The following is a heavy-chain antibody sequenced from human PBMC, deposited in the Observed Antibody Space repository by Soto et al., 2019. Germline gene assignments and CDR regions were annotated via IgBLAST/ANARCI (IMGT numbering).Heavy chain of an antibody. Sequence: PWGSLRLSCVTSGFTFIRNTINFFRQAPWKGLEWVASITSSGSYVYYADSAKGRFSASRDNAKNSLSLQMDSLRPDDTVIYFCVKDEGIEAMDVWGQGTTVTVSS. D-gene: IGHD3-3*02. CDR2: ITSSGSYV. J-gene: IGHJ6*02. CDR3: VKDEGIEAMDV. CDR1: GFTFIRNT. V-gene: IGHV3-21*01.